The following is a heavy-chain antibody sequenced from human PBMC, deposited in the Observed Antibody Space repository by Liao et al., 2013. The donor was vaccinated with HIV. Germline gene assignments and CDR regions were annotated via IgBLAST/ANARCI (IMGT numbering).Heavy chain of an antibody. D-gene: IGHD3-16*01. CDR2: IYGSGST. CDR1: GGSFSGYY. V-gene: IGHV4-59*10. CDR3: ARAGGRYAGFDI. J-gene: IGHJ3*02. Sequence: QVQLQQWGAGLLKPSETLSLTCAVYGGSFSGYYWSWIRKSAGKGLEWIGRIYGSGSTDYNPSLKSRVAMSLDTSDNHFSLTLRSATAADTAVYYCARAGGRYAGFDIWGQGTMVTVXS.